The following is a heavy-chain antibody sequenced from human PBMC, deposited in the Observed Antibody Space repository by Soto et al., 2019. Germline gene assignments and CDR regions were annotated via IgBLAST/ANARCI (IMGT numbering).Heavy chain of an antibody. V-gene: IGHV4-34*01. J-gene: IGHJ6*02. CDR3: QRERAYCTSTPCYRKHGLDV. CDR1: GGSFSGSY. D-gene: IGHD2-2*01. Sequence: SETLSLTCAVYGGSFSGSYWSWIRQPPGKGLEWIGEINQSGSTNYSPSLKSRVTIGAATYKKKFSLKLRFVTAADTAVYYCQRERAYCTSTPCYRKHGLDVWGQGTP. CDR2: INQSGST.